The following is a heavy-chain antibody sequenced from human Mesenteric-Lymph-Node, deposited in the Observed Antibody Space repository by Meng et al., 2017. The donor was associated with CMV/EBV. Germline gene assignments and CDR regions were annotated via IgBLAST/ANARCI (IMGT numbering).Heavy chain of an antibody. Sequence: YTFPGYFMHWVRPAPGQGLEWMGWINPNSVGTNYAQKFPGWVTMTRDTSISTAYMELSRLRSDDTAVYYCARGPDARYSSGWYAFDIWGQGTMVTVSS. CDR1: YTFPGYF. CDR3: ARGPDARYSSGWYAFDI. V-gene: IGHV1-2*04. D-gene: IGHD6-19*01. J-gene: IGHJ3*02. CDR2: INPNSVGT.